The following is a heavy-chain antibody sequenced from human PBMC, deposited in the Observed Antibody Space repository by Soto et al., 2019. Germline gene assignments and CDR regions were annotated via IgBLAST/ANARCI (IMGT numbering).Heavy chain of an antibody. CDR1: GFTFRSYA. CDR2: ISYDGSNK. D-gene: IGHD3-10*02. CDR3: AREISSMFDYYYGMDV. J-gene: IGHJ6*02. V-gene: IGHV3-30-3*01. Sequence: PGGSLRLSCAASGFTFRSYAMHWVRQAPGKGLEWVAVISYDGSNKYYADSVKGRFTISRDNSKNTLYLQMNSLRAEDTAVYYCAREISSMFDYYYGMDVWGQGTTVTVSS.